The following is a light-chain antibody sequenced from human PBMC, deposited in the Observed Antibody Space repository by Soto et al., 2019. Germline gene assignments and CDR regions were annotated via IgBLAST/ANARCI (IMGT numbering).Light chain of an antibody. V-gene: IGKV1-5*03. CDR2: KAS. CDR3: QESYSPLWGT. J-gene: IGKJ1*01. Sequence: DIQMTQSPSTLSGSVGDRVTITCRASQTISSWLAWYQQKPGKAPKLLIYKASTLKSGVPSRFSGSGSGAEFTLTISSLQPEDFAAYYCQESYSPLWGTFGQGTKVDIK. CDR1: QTISSW.